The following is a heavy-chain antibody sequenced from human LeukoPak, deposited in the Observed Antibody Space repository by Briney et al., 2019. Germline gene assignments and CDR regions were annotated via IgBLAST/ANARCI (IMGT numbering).Heavy chain of an antibody. J-gene: IGHJ5*02. CDR2: IYYSGST. V-gene: IGHV4-39*07. Sequence: SETLSLTCTVSGGSISSSSYYWGWIRQPPGKGLEWIGSIYYSGSTYYNPSLKSRVTISVDTSKNQFSLKLSSLTAADTAVYYCARGQARLGWFDPWGQGTLVTVSS. CDR1: GGSISSSSYY. D-gene: IGHD6-19*01. CDR3: ARGQARLGWFDP.